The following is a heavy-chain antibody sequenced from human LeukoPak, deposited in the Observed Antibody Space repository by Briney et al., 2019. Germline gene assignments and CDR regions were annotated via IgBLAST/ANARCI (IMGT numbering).Heavy chain of an antibody. V-gene: IGHV4-59*01. D-gene: IGHD3-3*01. J-gene: IGHJ4*02. CDR3: ARASEGIGYFDT. CDR2: IYHNGRT. Sequence: SETLSLTCTVSGASFSNDYWSWVRQAPGKGLEWFGYIYHNGRTNYSPSLKSRIIMSIDTSQNQFSLKLTSVTAADTAVYYCARASEGIGYFDTWGRGSLVTVSS. CDR1: GASFSNDY.